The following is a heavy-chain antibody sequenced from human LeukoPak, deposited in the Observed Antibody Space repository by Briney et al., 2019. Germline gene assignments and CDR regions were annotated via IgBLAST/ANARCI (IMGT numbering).Heavy chain of an antibody. Sequence: GGSLRLSCAASGFTFSSYGMSWVRQAPGKGLEWVSGISPSGDITYYADSVKGRFTISRDNSKNTLYLEVFSLTAEDTAVYYCAKDDAWLRFGEWSQGTLVTVSS. J-gene: IGHJ4*02. CDR1: GFTFSSYG. CDR3: AKDDAWLRFGE. V-gene: IGHV3-23*01. D-gene: IGHD3-10*01. CDR2: ISPSGDIT.